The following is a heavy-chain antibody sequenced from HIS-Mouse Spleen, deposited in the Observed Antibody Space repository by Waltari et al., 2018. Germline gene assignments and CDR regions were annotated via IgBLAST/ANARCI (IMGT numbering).Heavy chain of an antibody. D-gene: IGHD1-1*01. CDR3: AREGLERYYFDY. CDR1: GGSISSYY. CDR2: IYYSGST. Sequence: QVQLQESGPGLVKPSETLSLTCTVSGGSISSYYWSWIRQPPGKGLEWIGYIYYSGSTNDNPSLKSRVTISVDTSKNQFSLKLSSVTAADTAVYYCAREGLERYYFDYWGQGTLVTVSS. J-gene: IGHJ4*02. V-gene: IGHV4-59*01.